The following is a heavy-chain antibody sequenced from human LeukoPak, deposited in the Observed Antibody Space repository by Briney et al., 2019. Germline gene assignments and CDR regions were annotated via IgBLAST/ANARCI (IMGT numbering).Heavy chain of an antibody. CDR2: ISSIGGT. Sequence: PSETLSLTCTVSGGPITTYYWSWIRQPPGKGLEWIGYISSIGGTNYNPFLKSRITISLDTSKNQFSLTVASVTTADTAVYYCARGADFDYRKVYYFDYWGQGALVSVSS. J-gene: IGHJ4*02. V-gene: IGHV4-59*01. D-gene: IGHD3-9*01. CDR3: ARGADFDYRKVYYFDY. CDR1: GGPITTYY.